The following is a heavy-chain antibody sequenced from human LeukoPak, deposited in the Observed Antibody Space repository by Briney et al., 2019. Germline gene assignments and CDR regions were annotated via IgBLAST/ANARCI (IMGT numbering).Heavy chain of an antibody. D-gene: IGHD5-12*01. CDR1: GFTFSDYY. V-gene: IGHV3-11*01. Sequence: GGSLRLSCAASGFTFSDYYMNWVRQAPGKGLDWVSYISSSGNTFYYAASVKGRFTVSRDNTKSSLYLQMNSLRVEDAAVYYCARAPVPYSGFETHFDYWGQGTLVTVSS. CDR3: ARAPVPYSGFETHFDY. J-gene: IGHJ4*02. CDR2: ISSSGNTF.